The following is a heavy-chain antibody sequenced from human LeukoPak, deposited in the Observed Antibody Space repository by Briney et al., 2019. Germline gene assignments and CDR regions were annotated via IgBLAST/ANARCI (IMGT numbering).Heavy chain of an antibody. CDR1: GFTFSTYY. Sequence: GSLRLSCAATGFTFSTYYTNWVRRAPGKGLEWVSFITGSSSYIYYTDSVKGRFTISRDNAKNSLFLQMNSLRDEDTAVYYCASGFSSSPYFDYWGQGTLVTVSS. D-gene: IGHD6-6*01. V-gene: IGHV3-21*01. CDR2: ITGSSSYI. CDR3: ASGFSSSPYFDY. J-gene: IGHJ4*02.